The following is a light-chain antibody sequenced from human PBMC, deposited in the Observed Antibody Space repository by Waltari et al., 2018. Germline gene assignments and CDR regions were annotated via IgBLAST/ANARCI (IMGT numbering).Light chain of an antibody. CDR2: DVT. Sequence: QSALTQPASVSGSPGQSITISRTGTNSDIGYYNYVSWYQQYPGKAPKLMIFDVTRWPSGVSHRFSGSKSGNTASLTISGLQAEDEADYFCAAYTSTNTVIFGGGTKVTVL. CDR3: AAYTSTNTVI. V-gene: IGLV2-14*01. J-gene: IGLJ2*01. CDR1: NSDIGYYNY.